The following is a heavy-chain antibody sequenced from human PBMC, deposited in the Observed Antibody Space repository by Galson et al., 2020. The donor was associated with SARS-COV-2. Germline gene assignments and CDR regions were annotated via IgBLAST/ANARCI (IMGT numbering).Heavy chain of an antibody. D-gene: IGHD3-22*01. CDR3: ASALIDYYGMDV. Sequence: GESLKISCAASGFTFSSYGMHWVRQAPGKGLEWVAVIWYDGSNKYYADSVKGRFTISRDNSKNTLYLQMNSLRAEDTAVYYCASALIDYYGMDVWGQGTTVTVSS. CDR1: GFTFSSYG. V-gene: IGHV3-33*01. J-gene: IGHJ6*02. CDR2: IWYDGSNK.